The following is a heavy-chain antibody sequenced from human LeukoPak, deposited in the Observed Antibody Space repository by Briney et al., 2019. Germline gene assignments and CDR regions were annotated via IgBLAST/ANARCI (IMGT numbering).Heavy chain of an antibody. CDR3: ARVRIQLWANFDY. D-gene: IGHD5-18*01. CDR2: IYHSGST. J-gene: IGHJ4*02. V-gene: IGHV4-38-2*02. CDR1: GYSISSGYY. Sequence: PSETLSLTCTVSGYSISSGYYWGWIRQPPGKGLEWIGNIYHSGSTYYNPSLKSRVTISVDTSKNQFSLKLSSVTAADTAVYYCARVRIQLWANFDYWGQGTLVTVSS.